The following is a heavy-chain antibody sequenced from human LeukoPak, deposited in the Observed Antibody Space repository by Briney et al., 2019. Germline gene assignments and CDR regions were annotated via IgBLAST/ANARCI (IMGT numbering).Heavy chain of an antibody. V-gene: IGHV4-4*07. CDR3: AKDSSTWGNLAGHFDS. J-gene: IGHJ4*02. CDR1: GGSIVSHY. CDR2: FYAGGTT. Sequence: SETLSLTCTVSGGSIVSHYWNWIRQPAGRGLEWIGRFYAGGTTNTSPSLKSRVTMSVDTSKNQFSLKLSSVTAADTAVYYCAKDSSTWGNLAGHFDSWGQGTLVTVSS. D-gene: IGHD6-13*01.